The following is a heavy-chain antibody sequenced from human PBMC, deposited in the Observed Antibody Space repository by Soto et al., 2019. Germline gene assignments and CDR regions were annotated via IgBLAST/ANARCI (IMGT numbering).Heavy chain of an antibody. CDR3: ARGPRLSVAVPSDYYGMDV. D-gene: IGHD2-2*01. CDR2: IYHGGST. J-gene: IGHJ6*02. CDR1: GGSISSSNW. Sequence: QVQLQESGPGLVKPSGTLSLTCAVSGGSISSSNWWSWVRQPPGKGLEWIGEIYHGGSTNYNPSLKSRVTISVDKSQNQLSPQLNSVTAADTAVYYCARGPRLSVAVPSDYYGMDVWGQGTTVTVSS. V-gene: IGHV4-4*02.